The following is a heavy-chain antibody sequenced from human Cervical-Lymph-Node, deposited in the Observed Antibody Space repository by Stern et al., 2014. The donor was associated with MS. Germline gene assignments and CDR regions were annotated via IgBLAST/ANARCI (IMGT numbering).Heavy chain of an antibody. D-gene: IGHD3-22*01. CDR1: GFSLSTNVVA. Sequence: QVTLRESGPTLVKPTQTLTLTCTFSGFSLSTNVVAVGWLRQPPGKALEWLALIYWDDDKRYSPSLKSRLTIAKDTSKNQVVLTMTNMDPVDTAPYYCTHVIVTYYRFDYWGQGTLVTVSS. J-gene: IGHJ4*02. CDR2: IYWDDDK. CDR3: THVIVTYYRFDY. V-gene: IGHV2-5*02.